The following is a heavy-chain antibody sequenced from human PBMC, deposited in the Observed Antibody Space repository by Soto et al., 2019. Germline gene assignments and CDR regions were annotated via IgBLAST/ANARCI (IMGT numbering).Heavy chain of an antibody. Sequence: GSLRLSCAAXXFTFSSXXXXXVRQAPGKGLEWVSHISSSGNIIHYADSVKGRFTISRDNAKXXXYLQMNSLRAEDTAVYYCARDIDYYDTSGYQDYWGQGTLVTVSS. CDR3: ARDIDYYDTSGYQDY. D-gene: IGHD3-22*01. CDR1: XFTFSSXX. V-gene: IGHV3-48*03. J-gene: IGHJ4*02. CDR2: ISSSGNII.